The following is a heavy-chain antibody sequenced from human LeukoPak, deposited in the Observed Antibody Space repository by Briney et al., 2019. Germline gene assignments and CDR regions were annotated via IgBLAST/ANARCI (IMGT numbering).Heavy chain of an antibody. CDR1: GGTFSSYA. D-gene: IGHD1-26*01. CDR2: IIPIFGTA. V-gene: IGHV1-69*13. CDR3: ARASGSYGIDAFDI. Sequence: GASVKVSCKASGGTFSSYAISWVRQAPGQGLEWMGGIIPIFGTANYAQKFQGRVTITADESTSTAYMELSSLRSEDTAVYYCARASGSYGIDAFDIWGQGTMVTVSS. J-gene: IGHJ3*02.